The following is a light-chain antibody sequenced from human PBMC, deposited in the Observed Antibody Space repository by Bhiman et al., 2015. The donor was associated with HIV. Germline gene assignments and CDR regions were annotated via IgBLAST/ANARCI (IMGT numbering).Light chain of an antibody. CDR2: RNI. CDR1: SSNIGKKY. Sequence: SVVTQPPSVSGTPGQGVTISCSGSSSNIGKKYVYWYQQLPGATPTLLIYRNILRPSGVPDRFSASKSGTSAYLAISGLQSEDEADYYCAVWDDNLRGRLFGGGTKVTVL. V-gene: IGLV1-47*01. J-gene: IGLJ3*02. CDR3: AVWDDNLRGRL.